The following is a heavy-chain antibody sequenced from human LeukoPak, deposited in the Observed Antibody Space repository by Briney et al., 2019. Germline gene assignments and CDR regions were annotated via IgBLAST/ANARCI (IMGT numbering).Heavy chain of an antibody. CDR3: ARDQGWGRIDY. CDR2: IKEDGTEK. J-gene: IGHJ4*02. CDR1: GFTFSDFW. V-gene: IGHV3-7*01. Sequence: AGGSLRLSCAGSGFTFSDFWMTWVRQTPGKGLEWVANIKEDGTEKNLVDSVKGRFTISRDNAKNTLYLQMNSLRAEDTAVYYCARDQGWGRIDYWGQGTLVTVSS. D-gene: IGHD2-15*01.